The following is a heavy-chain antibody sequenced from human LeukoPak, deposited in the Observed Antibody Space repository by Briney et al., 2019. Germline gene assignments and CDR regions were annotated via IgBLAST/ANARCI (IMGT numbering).Heavy chain of an antibody. CDR1: GITSSSYS. CDR3: ARDRFPSFRLNGYSSGWYAETRRYYYGMDV. V-gene: IGHV3-21*01. Sequence: PGGFLRLSCAASGITSSSYSMNWVRQASGKGLEWGLSISSSSRYIYYADSVKVRFTISRDNAKNSLYLQMNSLRAEDTAVYYCARDRFPSFRLNGYSSGWYAETRRYYYGMDVWGQGTTVTVSS. CDR2: ISSSSRYI. D-gene: IGHD6-19*01. J-gene: IGHJ6*02.